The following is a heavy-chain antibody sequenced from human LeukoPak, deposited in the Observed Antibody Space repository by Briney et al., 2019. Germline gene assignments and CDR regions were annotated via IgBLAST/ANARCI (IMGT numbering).Heavy chain of an antibody. V-gene: IGHV3-7*01. CDR3: ARDGRYCSSTSCPPGNWFDP. D-gene: IGHD2-2*01. CDR2: INQDVSEK. Sequence: GGSLRLSFAASGFTFSSYWMSWVCQAPGKGREWGANINQDVSEKYYVDSVTGRFSISRDNAKNSLYLQMNSLRAEDTAVYYCARDGRYCSSTSCPPGNWFDPWGQGTLVTVSS. J-gene: IGHJ5*02. CDR1: GFTFSSYW.